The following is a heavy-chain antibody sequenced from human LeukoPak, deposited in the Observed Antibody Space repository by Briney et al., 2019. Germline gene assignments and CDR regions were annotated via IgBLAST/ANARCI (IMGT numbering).Heavy chain of an antibody. CDR1: GFTVSSNY. CDR2: ISSSGNT. D-gene: IGHD3-22*01. J-gene: IGHJ4*02. CDR3: AKATAAVYYYDSSGYYHDY. V-gene: IGHV3-53*05. Sequence: PGGSLRLSCAASGFTVSSNYMSWVRQAPGKGLEWVSIISSSGNTYYTDSVKGRFTISRDNAKNSLYLQMNSLRAEDTALYYCAKATAAVYYYDSSGYYHDYWGQGTLVTVSS.